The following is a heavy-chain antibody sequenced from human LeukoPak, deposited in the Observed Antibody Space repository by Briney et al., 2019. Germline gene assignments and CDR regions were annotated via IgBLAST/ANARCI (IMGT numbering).Heavy chain of an antibody. CDR1: GGSITTSY. Sequence: SETLSLTCTLSGGSITTSYWSWIRQPPGKGLEYIGYIYYSGNTSYNPSLGSRVTISVDSSKNQNSLKVSSVTAADTAVYYCARRQKTNWGNYWYFHLWGRGTLVTVSS. CDR2: IYYSGNT. J-gene: IGHJ2*01. CDR3: ARRQKTNWGNYWYFHL. V-gene: IGHV4-59*08. D-gene: IGHD3-16*01.